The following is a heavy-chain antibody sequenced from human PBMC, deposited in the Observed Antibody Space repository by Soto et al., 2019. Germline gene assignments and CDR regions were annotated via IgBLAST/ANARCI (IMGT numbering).Heavy chain of an antibody. CDR2: ISGSGDST. Sequence: EVQLLESGGGLVQPGGSLRLSCAASGFTFSSYAMSWVRQAPGKGLEWVSAISGSGDSTYYADSVKGRFTISRDNSKNSLYRQMNILRAEDTAVYYCAKGVLGYCTSTSCHAYWFDPWGQGTLVTVSS. CDR1: GFTFSSYA. V-gene: IGHV3-23*01. J-gene: IGHJ5*02. CDR3: AKGVLGYCTSTSCHAYWFDP. D-gene: IGHD2-2*01.